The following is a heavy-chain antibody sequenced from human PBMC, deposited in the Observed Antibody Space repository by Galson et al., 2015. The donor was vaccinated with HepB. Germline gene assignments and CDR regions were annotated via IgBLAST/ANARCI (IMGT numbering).Heavy chain of an antibody. V-gene: IGHV1-69*13. D-gene: IGHD3-22*01. CDR3: ARQYDTSGYYAY. J-gene: IGHJ4*02. CDR1: GGAFSSYT. CDR2: IIPIFGSG. Sequence: SVKVSCKASGGAFSSYTISWVRQAPGQGLEWMGGIIPIFGSGNYAQKFQDRVTITADESTSTTYMELSSLRSEDTAVYYCARQYDTSGYYAYWGQGTLVTVSS.